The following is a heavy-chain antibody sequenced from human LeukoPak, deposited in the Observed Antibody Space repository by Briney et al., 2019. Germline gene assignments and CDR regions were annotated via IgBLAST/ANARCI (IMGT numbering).Heavy chain of an antibody. CDR2: IYYSGST. CDR1: GGSISSGGYY. CDR3: ARDWGVGGRPGYMDV. Sequence: SETLSLTCTVSGGSISSGGYYWSWIRQPPGKGLEWIGYIYYSGSTNYNPSLKSRVTILVDTSKNQFSLKLSSVTAADTAVYFCARDWGVGGRPGYMDVWGKGTTVTVSS. D-gene: IGHD6-6*01. V-gene: IGHV4-61*08. J-gene: IGHJ6*03.